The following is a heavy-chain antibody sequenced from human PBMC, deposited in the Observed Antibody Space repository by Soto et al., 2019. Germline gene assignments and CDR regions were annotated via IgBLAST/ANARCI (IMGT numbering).Heavy chain of an antibody. Sequence: QVPLVQSGAEVKKTGASVEVSCKASGYTFISYGISWVRQAPGQGLEWVGWISPYNGKTNYAQKFQGRVTLTTETSTSTAYLDLRSLRSDVTAVYYFAGGGFRTSWLGLLGTGDHGVEIAYWGQGTLVTVSS. J-gene: IGHJ4*02. CDR2: ISPYNGKT. D-gene: IGHD6-13*01. CDR1: GYTFISYG. V-gene: IGHV1-18*01. CDR3: AGGGFRTSWLGLLGTGDHGVEIAY.